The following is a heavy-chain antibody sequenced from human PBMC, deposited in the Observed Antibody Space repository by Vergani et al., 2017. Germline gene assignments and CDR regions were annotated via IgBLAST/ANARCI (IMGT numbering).Heavy chain of an antibody. CDR3: TTDYGDYGDYVILYYFDY. CDR2: IKSKTDGGTT. D-gene: IGHD4-17*01. CDR1: GFTFSNAW. Sequence: EVQLVESGGGLVKPGGSLRLSCAASGFTFSNAWMSWVRQAPGKGLEWVGRIKSKTDGGTTDYAAPVKGRFTISRDDSKNTLYLQMNSLKTEDTAVYYCTTDYGDYGDYVILYYFDYWGQGTLVTVSS. V-gene: IGHV3-15*01. J-gene: IGHJ4*02.